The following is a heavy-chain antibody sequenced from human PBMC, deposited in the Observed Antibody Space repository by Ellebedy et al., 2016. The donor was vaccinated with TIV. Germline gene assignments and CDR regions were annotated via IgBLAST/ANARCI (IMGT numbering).Heavy chain of an antibody. CDR3: ARKGRRPRLWFEP. J-gene: IGHJ5*02. CDR1: GGTFSSYA. CDR2: IIPIFGTA. Sequence: AASVKVSCKASGGTFSSYAISWVRQAPGQGLEWMGGIIPIFGTANYAQKFQGRVTITADKSTSTAYMELSSLRSEDTAVYYCARKGRRPRLWFEPWGQGTLVTVSS. D-gene: IGHD6-6*01. V-gene: IGHV1-69*06.